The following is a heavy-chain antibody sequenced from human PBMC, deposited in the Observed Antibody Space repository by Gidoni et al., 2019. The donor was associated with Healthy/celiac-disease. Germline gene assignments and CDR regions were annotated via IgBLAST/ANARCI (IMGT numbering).Heavy chain of an antibody. CDR2: INHSGST. CDR1: GGSFRRYY. CDR3: ARIQDIVVVPAAQGGMDV. D-gene: IGHD2-2*01. J-gene: IGHJ6*02. V-gene: IGHV4-34*01. Sequence: QVQLQQWGAGLLKPSETLSLTCAVYGGSFRRYYWSWIRQPPGKGLEWIGEINHSGSTNYNPSLKRRVTISVDTSKNQFSLKLSSVTAADTAVYYCARIQDIVVVPAAQGGMDVWGQGTTVTVSS.